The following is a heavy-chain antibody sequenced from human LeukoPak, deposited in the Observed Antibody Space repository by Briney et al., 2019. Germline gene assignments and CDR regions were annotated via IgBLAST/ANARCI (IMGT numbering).Heavy chain of an antibody. CDR2: IYHSGST. J-gene: IGHJ4*02. Sequence: SETLSLTCTVSGGSISSSSYYWGWIRQPPGKGLEWIGYIYHSGSTYYNPSLKSRVTISVDRSKNQFSLKLSSVTAADTAVYYCARVGGFGDRYFDYWGQGTLVTVSS. V-gene: IGHV4-39*07. CDR3: ARVGGFGDRYFDY. CDR1: GGSISSSSYY. D-gene: IGHD3-3*01.